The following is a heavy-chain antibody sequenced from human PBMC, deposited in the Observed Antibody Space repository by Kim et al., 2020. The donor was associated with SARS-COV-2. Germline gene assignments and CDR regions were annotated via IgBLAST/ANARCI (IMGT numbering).Heavy chain of an antibody. J-gene: IGHJ4*02. CDR3: TTAFDGGLGGY. Sequence: DEAAPLKGRFTISREDSKNTLYLQMNSRKTEDTAVYYCTTAFDGGLGGYWGQGTLVTVSS. V-gene: IGHV3-15*01. D-gene: IGHD2-15*01.